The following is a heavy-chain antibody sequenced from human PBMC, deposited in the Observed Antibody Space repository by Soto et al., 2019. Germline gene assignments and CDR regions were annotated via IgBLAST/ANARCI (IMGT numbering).Heavy chain of an antibody. CDR3: ATYDYVWGSYHPFDY. CDR2: IIPILGIA. J-gene: IGHJ4*02. CDR1: GGTFSSYT. V-gene: IGHV1-69*02. Sequence: ASVKVSCKASGGTFSSYTISWVRQAPGQGLEWMGRIIPILGIANYAQKFQGRVTITADKSTSTAYMELSSLRSEDTAVYYCATYDYVWGSYHPFDYWGQGTLVTVSS. D-gene: IGHD3-16*02.